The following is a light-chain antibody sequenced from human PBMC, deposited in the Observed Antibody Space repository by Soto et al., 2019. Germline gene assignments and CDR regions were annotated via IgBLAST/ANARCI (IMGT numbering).Light chain of an antibody. CDR2: GAS. Sequence: EIVLTQSPGTLSLSPGERATLSCRASHSVSSSYLAWYQQKPGQAPRLLIYGASSRATGIPDRFSGSGSGTDFTLTISRLEPEEFAVYYCHQYGSSPRTFGPGTKVDIK. J-gene: IGKJ3*01. CDR1: HSVSSSY. V-gene: IGKV3-20*01. CDR3: HQYGSSPRT.